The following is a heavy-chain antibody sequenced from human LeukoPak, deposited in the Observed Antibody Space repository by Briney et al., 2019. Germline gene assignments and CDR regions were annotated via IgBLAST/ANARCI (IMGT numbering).Heavy chain of an antibody. CDR1: GFTFNNYA. D-gene: IGHD2-2*01. V-gene: IGHV3-23*01. Sequence: GGSLRLSCAASGFTFNNYAMSWVRQAPGKGLEWVSVISGSGGSTYYADSVKGRFTISRDNSKNTLYLQMNSLRAKETAVYYCAKDRGVIVPAGMATWGQGTLVTVSS. J-gene: IGHJ5*02. CDR2: ISGSGGST. CDR3: AKDRGVIVPAGMAT.